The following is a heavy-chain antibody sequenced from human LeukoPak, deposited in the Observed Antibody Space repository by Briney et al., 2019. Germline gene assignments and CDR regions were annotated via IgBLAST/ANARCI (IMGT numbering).Heavy chain of an antibody. CDR3: ASGLRTGDWFDP. CDR1: GGSISNYY. Sequence: PSETLSLTCTVSGGSISNYYWSWTRQPAGKGLEWLGRIYISGSTNYNPSLTSRVTLSVDQSKTQFSLKLNSVTAADTAVYYCASGLRTGDWFDPWGQGTLVTVSS. J-gene: IGHJ5*02. CDR2: IYISGST. V-gene: IGHV4-4*07. D-gene: IGHD1-1*01.